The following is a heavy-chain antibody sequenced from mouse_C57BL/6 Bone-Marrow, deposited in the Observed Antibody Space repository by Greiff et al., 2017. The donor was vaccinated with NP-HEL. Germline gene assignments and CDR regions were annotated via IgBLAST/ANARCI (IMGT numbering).Heavy chain of an antibody. CDR3: ARQGVITTVPYYFDY. Sequence: EVKLVESGGDLVKPGGSLKLSCAASGFTFSSYGMPWVRQTPDKRLEWVATISSGGSYTYYPDSVKGRFTISRDNAKNTLYLQMSSLKSEDTAMYYCARQGVITTVPYYFDYWGQGTTLTVSS. V-gene: IGHV5-6*02. D-gene: IGHD1-1*01. J-gene: IGHJ2*01. CDR2: ISSGGSYT. CDR1: GFTFSSYG.